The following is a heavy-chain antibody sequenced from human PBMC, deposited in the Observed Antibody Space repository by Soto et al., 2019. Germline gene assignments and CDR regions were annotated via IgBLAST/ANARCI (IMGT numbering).Heavy chain of an antibody. J-gene: IGHJ4*02. Sequence: QVHLVQSGAEVKKPGASVKVSCKGSGYTFTSYGITWVRQAPGQGLEWMGWISAHNGNTNYAQKLQGRVTVTRDTSTSTAYMELRSLRSDVPAVYYCARGRYGEYWGQGALVTVSS. CDR3: ARGRYGEY. CDR2: ISAHNGNT. CDR1: GYTFTSYG. D-gene: IGHD3-10*01. V-gene: IGHV1-18*01.